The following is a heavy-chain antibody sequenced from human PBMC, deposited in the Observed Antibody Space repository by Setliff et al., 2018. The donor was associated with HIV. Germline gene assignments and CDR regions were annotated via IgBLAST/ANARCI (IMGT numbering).Heavy chain of an antibody. J-gene: IGHJ4*02. CDR3: ARDDGNWNQGIDS. CDR2: ISSSGRNI. CDR1: GINFKSSH. V-gene: IGHV3-21*01. D-gene: IGHD1-1*01. Sequence: GGSLRLSCVASGINFKSSHMNWVRQAPGKGLEWVSSISSSGRNINYADSVKGRFTISKDNAKNSVSLQMNSLRADDTAVYYCARDDGNWNQGIDSWGQGTLVTVS.